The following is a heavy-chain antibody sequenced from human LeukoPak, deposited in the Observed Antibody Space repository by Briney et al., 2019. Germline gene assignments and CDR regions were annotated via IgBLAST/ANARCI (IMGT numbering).Heavy chain of an antibody. J-gene: IGHJ5*02. D-gene: IGHD3-9*01. Sequence: SETLSLTCAVYGGSFSGYYWSWIRQPPGKGLEWIGEINHSGSTDYNPSLKSRVTISVDTSKNQFSLKLSSVTAADTAVYYCARQEDYDILTEGWFDPWGQGTLVTVSS. CDR1: GGSFSGYY. CDR3: ARQEDYDILTEGWFDP. V-gene: IGHV4-34*01. CDR2: INHSGST.